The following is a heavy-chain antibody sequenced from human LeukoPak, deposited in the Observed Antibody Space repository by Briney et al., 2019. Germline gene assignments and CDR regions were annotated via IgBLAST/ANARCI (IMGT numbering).Heavy chain of an antibody. CDR1: GFTFSNYW. V-gene: IGHV3-7*01. CDR2: IKQDGSTK. CDR3: ARPTVTTGVDAFDF. J-gene: IGHJ3*01. Sequence: PGGSLRLSCVASGFTFSNYWMNWVRQAPGKGLEWVANIKQDGSTKNYVDSVKGRFTISRDNAKNSLYLQMSSLRAEDTAVYYCARPTVTTGVDAFDFWGQGTMVTVSS. D-gene: IGHD4-17*01.